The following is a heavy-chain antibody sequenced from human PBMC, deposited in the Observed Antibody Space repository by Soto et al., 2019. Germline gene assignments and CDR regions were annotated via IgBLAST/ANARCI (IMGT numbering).Heavy chain of an antibody. D-gene: IGHD2-21*02. CDR2: ISYYGSNK. V-gene: IGHV3-30*04. CDR3: ARVLVFYGGFDP. J-gene: IGHJ5*02. Sequence: PGGSLRLSCAASGFTLSRHTMHWVRQAPGKGLEWVASISYYGSNKYYADSVKGRFTISRDNSKNTLSVQMDSLRAEDTAVYYCARVLVFYGGFDPWGQGTLVTVSS. CDR1: GFTLSRHT.